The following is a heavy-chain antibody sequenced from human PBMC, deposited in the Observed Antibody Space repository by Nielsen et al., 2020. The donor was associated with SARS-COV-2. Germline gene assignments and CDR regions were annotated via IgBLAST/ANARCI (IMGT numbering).Heavy chain of an antibody. J-gene: IGHJ3*01. CDR1: GFTFSSLW. V-gene: IGHV3-7*01. Sequence: GGSLRLSCAASGFTFSSLWMSWVRKVPGKGREWVADIKPDGSEKVYVDSVKGRFTISRDNAKNSMSLQMNSLRVEDTAVYYCARDWSRAFDVWGQGTMVTVSS. CDR3: ARDWSRAFDV. CDR2: IKPDGSEK.